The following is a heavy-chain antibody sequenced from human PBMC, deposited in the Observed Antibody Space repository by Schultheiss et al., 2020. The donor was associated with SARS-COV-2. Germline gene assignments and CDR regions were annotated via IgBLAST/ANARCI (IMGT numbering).Heavy chain of an antibody. CDR1: GFTFSSYW. CDR3: TTGYCSSTSCNYYYYYMDV. D-gene: IGHD2-2*01. J-gene: IGHJ6*03. V-gene: IGHV3-15*07. CDR2: IKSKTDGGTT. Sequence: GGSLRLSCAASGFTFSSYWMHWVRQAPGKGLVWVSRIKSKTDGGTTDYAAPVKGRFTISRDDSKNTLYLQMNSLKTEDTAVYYCTTGYCSSTSCNYYYYYMDVWGKGTTVTVSS.